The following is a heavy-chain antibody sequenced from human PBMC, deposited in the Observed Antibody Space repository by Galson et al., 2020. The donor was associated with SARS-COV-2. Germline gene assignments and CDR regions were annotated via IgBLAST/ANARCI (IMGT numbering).Heavy chain of an antibody. CDR3: AKGIDFWSGYSGYYYYYYMDV. D-gene: IGHD3-3*01. CDR1: GFTFSSYA. J-gene: IGHJ6*03. V-gene: IGHV3-23*01. CDR2: ISVSGGST. Sequence: GGSLRLSCAASGFTFSSYAMSWVRQAPGKGLEWVSAISVSGGSTYYADSVNGRFTISRDNSKNTLYLQMNSLRAEDTAVYYCAKGIDFWSGYSGYYYYYYMDVWGKGTTVTVSS.